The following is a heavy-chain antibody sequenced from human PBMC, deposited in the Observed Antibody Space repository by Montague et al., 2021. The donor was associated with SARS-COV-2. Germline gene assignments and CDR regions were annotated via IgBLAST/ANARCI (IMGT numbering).Heavy chain of an antibody. CDR3: ASLTMVRGVSPYYFDY. D-gene: IGHD3-10*01. Sequence: SLRLSCAASGFTFSSYCMHWVRQAPGKGLVWVSRINSDGSSTSYADSVKGRFTISRDNAKNTLYLQMNSLRAEDTAVYYCASLTMVRGVSPYYFDYWGQGTLVTVSS. V-gene: IGHV3-74*01. J-gene: IGHJ4*02. CDR2: INSDGSST. CDR1: GFTFSSYC.